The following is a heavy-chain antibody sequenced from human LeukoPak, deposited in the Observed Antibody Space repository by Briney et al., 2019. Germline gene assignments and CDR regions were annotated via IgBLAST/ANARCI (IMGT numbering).Heavy chain of an antibody. J-gene: IGHJ6*03. CDR1: GFTFSSYS. CDR3: ATIGFYYYMDV. CDR2: ISSSSSSYI. Sequence: GGSLRLSCAASGFTFSSYSMNWVRQAPGKGLEWVSSISSSSSSYIYYADSVKGRFTISRDNAKNSLYLQINSLRAEDTAVYYCATIGFYYYMDVWGKGTTVTVSS. V-gene: IGHV3-21*01.